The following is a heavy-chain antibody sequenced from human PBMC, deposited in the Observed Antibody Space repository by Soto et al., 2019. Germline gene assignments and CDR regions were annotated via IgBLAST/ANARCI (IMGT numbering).Heavy chain of an antibody. CDR1: GDTHTIYF. Sequence: QVQLVQSGAEVKQPGASVRVSCKASGDTHTIYFIHWLRQAPGQGLEWMGWINSVSGGANYAPRFQGRVAMTRDRSSATAFMELSRLRSDDTAVYHCARGGSYYAHWGQGTLVTVSS. D-gene: IGHD1-26*01. V-gene: IGHV1-2*02. CDR2: INSVSGGA. J-gene: IGHJ4*02. CDR3: ARGGSYYAH.